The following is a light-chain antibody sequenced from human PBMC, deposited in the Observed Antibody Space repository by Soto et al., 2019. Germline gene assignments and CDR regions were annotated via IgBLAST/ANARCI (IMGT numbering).Light chain of an antibody. Sequence: EIVLTQSPAALSVSLGEGVTLSCRASQSVSANLAWYQQRPGQAPRLLIYGISTRAPDTPDRFSGSGSATEFTLTISSLQSEDSAVYYCQQYNIWPPWTLGQRTKVEIK. CDR1: QSVSAN. CDR2: GIS. CDR3: QQYNIWPPWT. V-gene: IGKV3-15*01. J-gene: IGKJ1*01.